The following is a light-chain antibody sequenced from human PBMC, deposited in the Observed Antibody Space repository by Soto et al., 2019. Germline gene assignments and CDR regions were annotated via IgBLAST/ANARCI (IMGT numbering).Light chain of an antibody. CDR3: MQALQTWT. CDR2: LGS. CDR1: QSLLHSNGYNY. Sequence: DIVMTQSPLSLPVTPGEPASISCRSSQSLLHSNGYNYLDWYLQKPGQSPQLLIYLGSNRASGVPDRFSGSGSGTDFTLKISRVEAEDVGVYYCMQALQTWTFGQGTKVHIK. V-gene: IGKV2-28*01. J-gene: IGKJ1*01.